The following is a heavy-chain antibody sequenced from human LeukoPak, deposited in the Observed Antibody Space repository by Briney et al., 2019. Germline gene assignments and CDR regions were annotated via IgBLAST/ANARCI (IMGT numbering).Heavy chain of an antibody. CDR2: IRSKAYGGTT. V-gene: IGHV3-49*03. Sequence: GGSLRLSCTASGFTFGDYAMSWFRQAPGKGLEWVGFIRSKAYGGTTEYAASVKGRFTISRDDSKSIAYLQMNSLKTEDTAVYYCTRAGYSSSLTIDYWGQGTLVTVSS. CDR1: GFTFGDYA. D-gene: IGHD6-13*01. J-gene: IGHJ4*02. CDR3: TRAGYSSSLTIDY.